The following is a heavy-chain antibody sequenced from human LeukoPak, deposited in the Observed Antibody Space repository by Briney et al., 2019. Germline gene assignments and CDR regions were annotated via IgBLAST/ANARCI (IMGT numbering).Heavy chain of an antibody. D-gene: IGHD6-13*01. V-gene: IGHV1-2*02. CDR2: INPNSGGT. Sequence: ASVKVSCKASGYTFTSYGISWVRQAPGQGLEWMGWINPNSGGTNYAQKFQGRVTMTRDTSISTAYMELSRLRSDDTAVYYCARDESSSWYEGDDYWGQGTLVTVSS. CDR3: ARDESSSWYEGDDY. CDR1: GYTFTSYG. J-gene: IGHJ4*02.